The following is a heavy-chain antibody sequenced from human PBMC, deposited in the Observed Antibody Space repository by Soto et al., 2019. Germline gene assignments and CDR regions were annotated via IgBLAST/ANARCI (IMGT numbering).Heavy chain of an antibody. Sequence: TGGSLRLSCAASGFTFSSYSMNWVRQAPGKGLEWVSSISSSNTYIYYADSVKGRFTISRDNAKNSLYLQMSSLRAEDTAVYYCAKDGDPVDTAMPYHWGQGILVTVSS. CDR3: AKDGDPVDTAMPYH. D-gene: IGHD5-18*01. CDR2: ISSSNTYI. CDR1: GFTFSSYS. V-gene: IGHV3-21*01. J-gene: IGHJ5*02.